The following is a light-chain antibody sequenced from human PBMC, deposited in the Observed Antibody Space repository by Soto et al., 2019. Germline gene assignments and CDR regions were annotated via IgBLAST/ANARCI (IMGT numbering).Light chain of an antibody. CDR1: QTVWSTF. CDR2: GAS. CDR3: QQYGSSPLT. V-gene: IGKV3-20*01. J-gene: IGKJ4*01. Sequence: EIVLMQSPGTLSLSPGERATLSCRASQTVWSTFLAWYQQKPGQAPRLLIYGASSRATGIPERFSGSGSGTDFTLTISRLEPEDFAVYYCQQYGSSPLTFGGGTKVEIK.